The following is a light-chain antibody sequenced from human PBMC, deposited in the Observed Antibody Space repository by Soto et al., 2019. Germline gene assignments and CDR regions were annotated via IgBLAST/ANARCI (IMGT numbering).Light chain of an antibody. J-gene: IGLJ7*01. CDR2: DVT. CDR3: SSYTTSSTL. CDR1: SSDIGGNNY. V-gene: IGLV2-14*03. Sequence: QSALTQPASVSGSPGQSITIACTGNSSDIGGNNYVFWYQQHPGKAPKPMIYDVTNRHSGVSNRISGSKSGNTASLTISGLHAEYEADYYCSSYTTSSTLFGGGTQLPVL.